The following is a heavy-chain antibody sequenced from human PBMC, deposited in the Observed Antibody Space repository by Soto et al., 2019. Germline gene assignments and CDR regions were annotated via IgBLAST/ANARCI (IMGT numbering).Heavy chain of an antibody. J-gene: IGHJ6*02. CDR2: ISYDSDTI. D-gene: IGHD3-3*01. V-gene: IGHV3-48*02. CDR1: GFTFGTYS. CDR3: AGLYYDYV. Sequence: GGSLRLSCAASGFTFGTYSMNWVRQAAGKGLEWIAYISYDSDTIQYADSVKGRFTISRDNAKNSLYLQMNSLRDEDTAVYYCAGLYYDYVWGQGTTVTVSS.